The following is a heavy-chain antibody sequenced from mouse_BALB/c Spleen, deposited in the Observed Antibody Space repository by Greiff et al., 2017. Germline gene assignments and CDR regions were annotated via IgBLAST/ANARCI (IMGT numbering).Heavy chain of an antibody. D-gene: IGHD1-1*01. CDR3: ARDYGSRPYYFDY. Sequence: VQLQQSGAELVKPGASVKLSCTASGFNIKDTYMHWVKQRPEQGLEWIGRIDPANGNTKYDPKFQGKATITADTSSNTAYLQLSSLTSEDTAVYYCARDYGSRPYYFDYWGQGTTLTVSS. CDR2: IDPANGNT. CDR1: GFNIKDTY. J-gene: IGHJ2*01. V-gene: IGHV14-3*02.